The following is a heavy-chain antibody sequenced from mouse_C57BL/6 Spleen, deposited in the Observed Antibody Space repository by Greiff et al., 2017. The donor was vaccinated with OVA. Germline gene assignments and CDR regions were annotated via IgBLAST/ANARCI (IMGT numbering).Heavy chain of an antibody. J-gene: IGHJ4*01. D-gene: IGHD4-1*01. Sequence: EVKVVESGGGLVKPGGSLKLSCAASGFTFSSYAMSWVRQTPEKRLEWVATISDGGSYTYYPDKVKGRFTISRDNAKNNLYLQMSHLKSEDTAMYYCAREANWDVDYAMDYWGQGTSVTVSS. CDR3: AREANWDVDYAMDY. CDR1: GFTFSSYA. CDR2: ISDGGSYT. V-gene: IGHV5-4*01.